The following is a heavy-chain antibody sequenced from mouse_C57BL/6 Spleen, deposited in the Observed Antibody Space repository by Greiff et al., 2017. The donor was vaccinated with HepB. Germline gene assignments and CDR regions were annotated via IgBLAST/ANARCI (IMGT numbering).Heavy chain of an antibody. Sequence: EVQLQQSGPELVKPGASVKISCKASGYTFTDYYMNWVKQSHGKSLEWIGDINPNNGGTSYNQKFKGKATLTVDKSSSTAYMELRSLTSEDSAVYYCARWEVPAWFAYWGQGTLVTVSA. V-gene: IGHV1-26*01. CDR3: ARWEVPAWFAY. J-gene: IGHJ3*01. CDR1: GYTFTDYY. D-gene: IGHD4-1*01. CDR2: INPNNGGT.